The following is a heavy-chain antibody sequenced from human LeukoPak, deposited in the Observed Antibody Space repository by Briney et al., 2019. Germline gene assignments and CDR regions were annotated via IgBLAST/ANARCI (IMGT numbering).Heavy chain of an antibody. D-gene: IGHD4-17*01. CDR1: GFTFSRYW. CDR3: ARDSRGDGDTDL. CDR2: IKQVGSAR. V-gene: IGHV3-7*01. J-gene: IGHJ5*02. Sequence: PGGSLRLSCAASGFTFSRYWMTWVRQAPGKGLEWVANIKQVGSARYYVDSVKGRLTISRDNPKNSLWLEMNSLRVEDTAVYYCARDSRGDGDTDLWGQGTLVTVSS.